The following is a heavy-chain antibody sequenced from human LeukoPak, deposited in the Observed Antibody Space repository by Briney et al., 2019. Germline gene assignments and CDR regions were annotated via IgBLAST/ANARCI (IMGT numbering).Heavy chain of an antibody. Sequence: SVKVSCKASGGTFSSYAISWVRQAPGHGLEWMGGIIPIFGTANYAQKFQGRVTITADESTSTAYMELSSLRSEDTAVYYCAREPADYDILTEGVYWGQGTLVTVSS. CDR3: AREPADYDILTEGVY. CDR1: GGTFSSYA. CDR2: IIPIFGTA. D-gene: IGHD3-9*01. V-gene: IGHV1-69*01. J-gene: IGHJ4*02.